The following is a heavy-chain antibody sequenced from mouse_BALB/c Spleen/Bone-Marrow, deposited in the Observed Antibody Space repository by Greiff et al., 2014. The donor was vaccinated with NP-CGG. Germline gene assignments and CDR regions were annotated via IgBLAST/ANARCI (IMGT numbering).Heavy chain of an antibody. CDR3: ARERYGYDGWYFDV. CDR2: IAPGSGST. V-gene: IGHV1S41*01. J-gene: IGHJ1*01. D-gene: IGHD2-2*01. Sequence: DLVKPGASVKLSCKTSGYTFTNYWINWIKQRPGQGLEWLGRIAPGSGSTYYNEMFKVKAPLTVDTSSSTAYIQLSGLSSEDSAVYFCARERYGYDGWYFDVWGAGTTSPSPQ. CDR1: GYTFTNYW.